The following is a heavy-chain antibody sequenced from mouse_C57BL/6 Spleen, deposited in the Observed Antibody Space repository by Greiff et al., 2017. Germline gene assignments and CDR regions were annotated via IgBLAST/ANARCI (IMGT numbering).Heavy chain of an antibody. Sequence: QVQLQQSDAELVKPGASVKISCKVSGYTFTDHTIHWMKQRPEQGLEWIGYIYPRDGSTKYNEKFKGKATLTADKSSSTAYMQLNSLTSEDSAVYFCARGGLLLRLLYAMDYWGQGTSVTVSS. CDR1: GYTFTDHT. CDR2: IYPRDGST. V-gene: IGHV1-78*01. D-gene: IGHD1-1*01. J-gene: IGHJ4*01. CDR3: ARGGLLLRLLYAMDY.